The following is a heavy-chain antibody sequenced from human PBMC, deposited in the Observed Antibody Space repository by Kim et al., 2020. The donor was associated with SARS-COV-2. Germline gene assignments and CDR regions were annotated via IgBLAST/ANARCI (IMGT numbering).Heavy chain of an antibody. CDR1: GGSFSGYY. J-gene: IGHJ4*02. V-gene: IGHV4-34*01. D-gene: IGHD5-18*01. CDR3: AREGRGYSYGYLN. CDR2: INHSGST. Sequence: SETLSLTCAVYGGSFSGYYWSWIRQPPGKGLEWIGEINHSGSTNYNPSLKSRVTISVDTSKNQFSLKLSSVTAADTAVYYCAREGRGYSYGYLNWGQGTLVTVSS.